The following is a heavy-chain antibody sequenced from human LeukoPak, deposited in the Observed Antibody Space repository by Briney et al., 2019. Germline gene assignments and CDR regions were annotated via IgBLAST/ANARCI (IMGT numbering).Heavy chain of an antibody. Sequence: SVKVSCKASVGTFSSYAISWVRQAPGQGLEWMGRIIPIFGAANYAQKFQGRVTITTDESTSTAYMELSRLRSEDTAVYYCARESGDLDYYDSSGYPDCWGQGTLVTVSS. CDR1: VGTFSSYA. D-gene: IGHD3-22*01. CDR2: IIPIFGAA. V-gene: IGHV1-69*05. J-gene: IGHJ4*02. CDR3: ARESGDLDYYDSSGYPDC.